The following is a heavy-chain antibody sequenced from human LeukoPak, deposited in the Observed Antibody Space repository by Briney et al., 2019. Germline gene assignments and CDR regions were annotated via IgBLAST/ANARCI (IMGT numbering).Heavy chain of an antibody. CDR1: GFTFSSYW. J-gene: IGHJ1*01. D-gene: IGHD1-26*01. V-gene: IGHV3-7*05. Sequence: GGSLRLSCAASGFTFSSYWMSWVRQAPGKGLEWVANIKQDGSEKYYVDSVKGRFTISRDNAKNSLYLQMNSLRAEDTAVYYCAKESRGSSPEFWGQGTLVTVSS. CDR2: IKQDGSEK. CDR3: AKESRGSSPEF.